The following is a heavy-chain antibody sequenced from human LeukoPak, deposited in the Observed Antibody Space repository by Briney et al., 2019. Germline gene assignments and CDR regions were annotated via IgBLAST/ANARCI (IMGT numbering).Heavy chain of an antibody. D-gene: IGHD5-12*01. CDR1: GFTVSSNY. Sequence: PGGSLRLSCAASGFTVSSNYMSWVRQAPGKGLEWVSVIYSGGSTYYADSVKGRFTISRDNSKDTLYLQVNSLRAEDTAVYYCARDRGYSGYESDYWGQGTLVTVSS. CDR3: ARDRGYSGYESDY. J-gene: IGHJ4*02. V-gene: IGHV3-53*01. CDR2: IYSGGST.